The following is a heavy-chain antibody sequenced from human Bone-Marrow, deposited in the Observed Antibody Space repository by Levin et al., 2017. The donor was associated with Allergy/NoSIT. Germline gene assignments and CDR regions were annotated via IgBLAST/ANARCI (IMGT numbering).Heavy chain of an antibody. J-gene: IGHJ4*02. CDR2: INPNRGNT. V-gene: IGHV1-2*02. CDR1: LTAYY. D-gene: IGHD6-19*01. Sequence: LTAYYVHWVRQAPGQGLEWMGWINPNRGNTNYEQKFQGRVTMTRDTSISTAYLELTNLRSDDTAVYYCARFSSRHYYFDYWGQGTLVSVSS. CDR3: ARFSSRHYYFDY.